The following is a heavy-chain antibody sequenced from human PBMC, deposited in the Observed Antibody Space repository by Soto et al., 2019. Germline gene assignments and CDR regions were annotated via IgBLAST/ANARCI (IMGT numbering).Heavy chain of an antibody. Sequence: SVKVSCKASGGTFSSYAISWVRQAPGQGLEWMGGIIPIFGTANYAQKFQGRVTITADESTSTAYMELRSLRSDDTAVYYCARPSRGGYSGNVDYWGQGTLVTGSS. D-gene: IGHD5-12*01. CDR1: GGTFSSYA. J-gene: IGHJ4*02. CDR3: ARPSRGGYSGNVDY. V-gene: IGHV1-69*13. CDR2: IIPIFGTA.